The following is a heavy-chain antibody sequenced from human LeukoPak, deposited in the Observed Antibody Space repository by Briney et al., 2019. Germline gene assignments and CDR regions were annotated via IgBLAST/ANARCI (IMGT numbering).Heavy chain of an antibody. Sequence: SETPSLTCTVSGGSISSYYWSWIRRPPGKGLEWIGYIYYSGSTNYNPSLKSRVTISVDTSKNQFSLKLSSVTAADTAVYYCARLRTVAARRYYYYGMDVWGQGTTVTVSS. CDR3: ARLRTVAARRYYYYGMDV. J-gene: IGHJ6*02. V-gene: IGHV4-59*08. CDR2: IYYSGST. CDR1: GGSISSYY. D-gene: IGHD6-19*01.